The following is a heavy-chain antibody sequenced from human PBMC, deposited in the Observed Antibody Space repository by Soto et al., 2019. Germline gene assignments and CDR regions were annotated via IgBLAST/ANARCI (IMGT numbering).Heavy chain of an antibody. J-gene: IGHJ5*02. V-gene: IGHV6-1*01. CDR2: TYCRSKWYN. Sequence: SQCRTLTCGISGNGVSSNTVAWNWIRKSPSRGLEWLGRTYCRSKWYNDYAVSVKSRIIINPDTSNNQFSLQLNSVTPEDTAVYFCAKGDNLGPKTGYAFDPWGQGIMVPVSS. CDR3: AKGDNLGPKTGYAFDP. D-gene: IGHD5-12*01. CDR1: GNGVSSNTVA.